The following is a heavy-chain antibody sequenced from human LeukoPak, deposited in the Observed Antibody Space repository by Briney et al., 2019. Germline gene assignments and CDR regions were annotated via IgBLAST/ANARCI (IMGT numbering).Heavy chain of an antibody. CDR3: TRGLQGPDY. CDR1: GFTFSSYW. J-gene: IGHJ4*02. Sequence: GGSLRLSRAASGFTFSSYWMHWVRQASGKGLAWVSRINNDGSSTVYADSVKGRFTISRDNAKNTLYLQMTSLRPEDTAVYYCTRGLQGPDYWGQGTLVTVSP. V-gene: IGHV3-74*01. CDR2: INNDGSST. D-gene: IGHD5-24*01.